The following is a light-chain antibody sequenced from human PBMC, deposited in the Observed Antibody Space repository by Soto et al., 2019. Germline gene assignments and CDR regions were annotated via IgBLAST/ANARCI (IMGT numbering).Light chain of an antibody. V-gene: IGLV2-23*02. CDR1: SSEVGLYKL. Sequence: QSVLTQPASASGSPGQSITISCTGTSSEVGLYKLVSWYQHLPGKAPKLIIYEVNERPSGISDRFSGSKSGNTASLTISGLQDEDEADYYCCSYVGSSILMFGGGTKLTVL. CDR3: CSYVGSSILM. CDR2: EVN. J-gene: IGLJ3*02.